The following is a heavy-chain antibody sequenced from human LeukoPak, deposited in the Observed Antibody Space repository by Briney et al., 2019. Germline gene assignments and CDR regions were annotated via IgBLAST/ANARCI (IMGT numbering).Heavy chain of an antibody. CDR1: GGSISSYN. J-gene: IGHJ3*01. CDR2: IYYSGST. D-gene: IGHD2-2*01. V-gene: IGHV4-59*01. Sequence: SETLSLTCTVSGGSISSYNWSWIRQPPGKGLEWIGYIYYSGSTNYNPSLKSRVTISVDTSKNQFSLKLSSVTAADTAVYYCARGAREYQLPANWGQGTMVTVSS. CDR3: ARGAREYQLPAN.